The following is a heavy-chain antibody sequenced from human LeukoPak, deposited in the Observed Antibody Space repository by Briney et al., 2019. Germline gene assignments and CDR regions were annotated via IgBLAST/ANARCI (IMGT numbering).Heavy chain of an antibody. D-gene: IGHD2-2*01. Sequence: GGSLRLSCAASGFTFSSYSMNWVRQAPGKGLEWVSSISSSSSYIYYADSVKGRFTISRDNAKDSLYLQMNSLRAEDKAVYYCARDGEGAVVPAAIGWYFDLWGRGTLVTVSS. CDR2: ISSSSSYI. CDR1: GFTFSSYS. V-gene: IGHV3-21*01. CDR3: ARDGEGAVVPAAIGWYFDL. J-gene: IGHJ2*01.